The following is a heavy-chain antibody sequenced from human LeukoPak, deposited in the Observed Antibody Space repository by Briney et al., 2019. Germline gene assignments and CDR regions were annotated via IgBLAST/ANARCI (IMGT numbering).Heavy chain of an antibody. J-gene: IGHJ1*01. CDR3: ARGGAARLHFQN. D-gene: IGHD6-6*01. CDR1: GGSISTYY. V-gene: IGHV4-59*01. CDR2: IYHSGST. Sequence: SQTLSLTCTVAGGSISTYYCNWVRHPPGDGMEWIGYIYHSGSTNYNPSLQSRVTISVDTSKNQFSLNLNSVTAADTAVCYCARGGAARLHFQNWGQGILVTVSS.